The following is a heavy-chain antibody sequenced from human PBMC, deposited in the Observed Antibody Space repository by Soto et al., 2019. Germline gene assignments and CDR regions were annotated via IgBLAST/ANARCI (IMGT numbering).Heavy chain of an antibody. CDR3: ARGLDGSGNYYTDY. J-gene: IGHJ4*02. CDR1: GYTFSSIG. D-gene: IGHD3-10*01. CDR2: ISPYKGNT. Sequence: ASVKVSCKASGYTFSSIGISWVRQAPGQGLEWMGWISPYKGNTYYAQRLQGRVTMTTDTSTSTAYMELRSLRSDDTAVYYCARGLDGSGNYYTDYWGQGTLVTVSS. V-gene: IGHV1-18*01.